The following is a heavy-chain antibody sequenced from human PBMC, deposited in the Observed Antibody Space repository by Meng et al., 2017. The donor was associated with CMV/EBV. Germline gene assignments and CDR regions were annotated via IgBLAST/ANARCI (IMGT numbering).Heavy chain of an antibody. CDR3: AKGGEGYSYGYDY. Sequence: LSLTCAASGFTFSSYAMSWVRQAPGKGLEWVSAISGSGGSTYYADSVKGRFTISRDNSKNTLYLQMNSLRAEDTAVYYCAKGGEGYSYGYDYWGQGTLVTVSS. D-gene: IGHD5-18*01. V-gene: IGHV3-23*01. CDR1: GFTFSSYA. CDR2: ISGSGGST. J-gene: IGHJ4*02.